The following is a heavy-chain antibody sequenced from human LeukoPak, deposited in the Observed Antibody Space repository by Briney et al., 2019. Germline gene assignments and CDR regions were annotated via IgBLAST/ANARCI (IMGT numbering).Heavy chain of an antibody. CDR1: GGSISSYY. V-gene: IGHV4-4*09. CDR2: IYTSGST. D-gene: IGHD3-22*01. Sequence: PSETLSLTCTVSGGSISSYYWSWIRQPPGKGLEWIGYIYTSGSTNYNPSLKSRVTISVDTSKNQFSLKLSSVTAADTAVYYCARGNYYDSSGYYAGLINWFDPWGQGTLVTVSS. CDR3: ARGNYYDSSGYYAGLINWFDP. J-gene: IGHJ5*02.